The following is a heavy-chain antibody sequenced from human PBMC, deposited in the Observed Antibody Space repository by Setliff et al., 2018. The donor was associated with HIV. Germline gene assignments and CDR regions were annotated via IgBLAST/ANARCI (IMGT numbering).Heavy chain of an antibody. CDR2: ISSSSSTI. CDR1: GFTFSNYS. J-gene: IGHJ4*02. Sequence: GESLKISCAASGFTFSNYSMNWVRQAPGKGLEWVSYISSSSSTIYYADSVKGRFTISRDNAKNSLYLQMNSLRAEDTAVYYCARGPYYYDSSGTFFDYWGQGTLVTVSS. D-gene: IGHD3-22*01. CDR3: ARGPYYYDSSGTFFDY. V-gene: IGHV3-48*01.